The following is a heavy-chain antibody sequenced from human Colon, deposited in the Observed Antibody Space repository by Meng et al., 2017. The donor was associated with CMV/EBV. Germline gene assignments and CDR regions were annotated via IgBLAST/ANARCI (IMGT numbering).Heavy chain of an antibody. CDR1: GFSFDSYW. D-gene: IGHD3-22*01. Sequence: GESLKISCAASGFSFDSYWMSWVRQAPGKGLEWVAYISSASITTYYAESVKGRFTISRDNSRNRMYLQMDSLRAEDTAIYYCARHYYDKGGDQFLQHWGQGTLVTVSS. CDR3: ARHYYDKGGDQFLQH. CDR2: ISSASITT. J-gene: IGHJ1*01. V-gene: IGHV3-48*03.